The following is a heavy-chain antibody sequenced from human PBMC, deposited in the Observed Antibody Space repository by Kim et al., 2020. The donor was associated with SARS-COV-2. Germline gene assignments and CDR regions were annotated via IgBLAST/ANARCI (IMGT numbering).Heavy chain of an antibody. J-gene: IGHJ6*02. CDR3: AKDIKGYYYYGMDV. V-gene: IGHV3-9*01. Sequence: YAESVKSRFTVSRDNAKNPLYLQMNSLRAEDTALYYCAKDIKGYYYYGMDVWGQGTTVTVSS.